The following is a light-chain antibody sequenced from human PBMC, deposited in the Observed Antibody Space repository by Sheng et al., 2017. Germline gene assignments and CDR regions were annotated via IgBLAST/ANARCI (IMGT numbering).Light chain of an antibody. Sequence: DIQMTQSPSSLSPSVGGRVTITCQASQDILKFLNWYQQKPGSAPKLLVSSASNLQSGVPSRFSGSGSGTDFTLTISSLQPEDFATYYCQQSYTALTFGGGTRVDIK. CDR1: QDILKF. CDR2: SAS. J-gene: IGKJ4*01. CDR3: QQSYTALT. V-gene: IGKV1-39*01.